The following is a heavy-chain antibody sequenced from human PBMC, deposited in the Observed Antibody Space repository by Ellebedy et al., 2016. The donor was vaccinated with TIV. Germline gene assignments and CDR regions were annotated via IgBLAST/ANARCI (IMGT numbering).Heavy chain of an antibody. Sequence: GESLKIPCAAPGFTFTSYGMHWVRQAPGKGLEWVSYISSSTFLIFYADSVKGRFTVARDDAGNSLFLQMNSLRAEDTAVYFCARGRGGSYGGNSGKFDIWGQGTMVTVSS. D-gene: IGHD4-23*01. CDR3: ARGRGGSYGGNSGKFDI. J-gene: IGHJ3*02. CDR2: ISSSTFLI. CDR1: GFTFTSYG. V-gene: IGHV3-48*01.